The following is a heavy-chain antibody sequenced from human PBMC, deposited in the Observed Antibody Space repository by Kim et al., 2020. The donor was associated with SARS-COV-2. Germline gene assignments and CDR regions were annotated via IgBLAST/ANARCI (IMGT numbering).Heavy chain of an antibody. J-gene: IGHJ4*02. D-gene: IGHD4-17*01. V-gene: IGHV7-4-1*02. CDR2: INTNTGNP. CDR1: GYTFTSYA. Sequence: ASVKVSCKASGYTFTSYAMNWVRQAPGQGLEWMGWINTNTGNPTYAQGFTGRFVFSLDTSVSTAYLQISSLKAEDTAVYYCARDVALLTVTTEWYFDYWGQGTLVADSS. CDR3: ARDVALLTVTTEWYFDY.